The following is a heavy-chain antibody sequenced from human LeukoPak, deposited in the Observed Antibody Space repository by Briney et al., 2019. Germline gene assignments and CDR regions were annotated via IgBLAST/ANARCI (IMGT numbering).Heavy chain of an antibody. Sequence: PSETLSLTCAVYGGSFSGYYWSWVRQPPGKGLEWIGEINHSGSTNYNPSLKSRGTISVDTSKNQFSLKLSSVTSADTAVYYCARGYCSSTSCYAGLYYYYYGMDVWGKGTTVTVSS. J-gene: IGHJ6*04. D-gene: IGHD2-2*01. CDR1: GGSFSGYY. CDR2: INHSGST. V-gene: IGHV4-34*01. CDR3: ARGYCSSTSCYAGLYYYYYGMDV.